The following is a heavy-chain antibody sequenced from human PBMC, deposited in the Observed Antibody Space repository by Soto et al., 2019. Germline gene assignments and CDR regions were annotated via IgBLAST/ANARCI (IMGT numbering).Heavy chain of an antibody. J-gene: IGHJ4*02. CDR1: GYTLTELS. CDR3: AIDRQYYDYIWGSYRYPHY. V-gene: IGHV1-24*01. D-gene: IGHD3-16*02. CDR2: FDPEDGET. Sequence: PSVKVSCKVSGYTLTELSMHWVRQAPGKGLEWMGGFDPEDGETIYAQKFQGRVTMTEDTSTDTAYMELSSLRSEDTAVYYCAIDRQYYDYIWGSYRYPHYWGQGTLVTVSS.